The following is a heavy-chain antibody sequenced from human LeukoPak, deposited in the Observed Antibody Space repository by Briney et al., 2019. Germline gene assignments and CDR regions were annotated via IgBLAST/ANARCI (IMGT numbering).Heavy chain of an antibody. Sequence: GGSLRLSCAASGFTFSGYWMSWVRQAPGKGLEWVANIKQDGSEKYYVDSVKGRFTISRDNAKNSVYLQMNSLRAEDTAVYYCARRGATATDDWGQGTLVTVSS. CDR2: IKQDGSEK. V-gene: IGHV3-7*01. CDR3: ARRGATATDD. D-gene: IGHD4-17*01. CDR1: GFTFSGYW. J-gene: IGHJ4*02.